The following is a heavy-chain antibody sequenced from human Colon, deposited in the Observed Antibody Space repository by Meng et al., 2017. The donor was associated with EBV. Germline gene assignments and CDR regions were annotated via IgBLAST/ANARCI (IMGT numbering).Heavy chain of an antibody. D-gene: IGHD6-19*01. Sequence: QVQLQEAGPGLGKPSQTLSLTCTGSGGSVSSGGYYWTWIRQHPGKGLEWFGHIYYSGSTFYNPSLKRRVIISIDTSKNQFSLNLRSVTAADTAVYYCARVSSGWDYFDYWGQGTLVTVSS. J-gene: IGHJ4*02. CDR2: IYYSGST. V-gene: IGHV4-31*03. CDR3: ARVSSGWDYFDY. CDR1: GGSVSSGGYY.